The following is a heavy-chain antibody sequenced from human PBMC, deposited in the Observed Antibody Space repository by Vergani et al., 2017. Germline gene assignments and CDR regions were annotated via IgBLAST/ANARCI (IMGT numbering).Heavy chain of an antibody. V-gene: IGHV2-26*01. CDR3: AHLPVTLTTYYYDSSGYYYFDY. J-gene: IGHJ4*02. Sequence: QVTLKESGPVLVKPTETLTLTCTVSGFSLSNARMGVSWIRQPPGKALEWLAHIFSNDEKSYSTSLKSRLTISKDTSKSQVVLTMTNMDPVDTATYYCAHLPVTLTTYYYDSSGYYYFDYWGQGTLVTVSS. D-gene: IGHD3-22*01. CDR2: IFSNDEK. CDR1: GFSLSNARMG.